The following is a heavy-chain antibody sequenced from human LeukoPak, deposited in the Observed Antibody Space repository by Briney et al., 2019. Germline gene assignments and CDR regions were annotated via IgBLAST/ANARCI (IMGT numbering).Heavy chain of an antibody. CDR1: GYTFTAHY. V-gene: IGHV1-2*02. CDR3: ARGRGTTMVRGVITNYFDL. D-gene: IGHD3-10*01. CDR2: IDPNSGGT. J-gene: IGHJ2*01. Sequence: GASVKVSCKTSGYTFTAHYIHWVRQAPGQGLEWMGWIDPNSGGTNYAQKFLGSVTMTGDTSINTAFMEIRGLRSDETAIYYCARGRGTTMVRGVITNYFDLWGRGSLVTVSS.